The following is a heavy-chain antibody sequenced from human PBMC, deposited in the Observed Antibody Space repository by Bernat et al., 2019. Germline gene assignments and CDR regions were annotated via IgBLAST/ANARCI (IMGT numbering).Heavy chain of an antibody. Sequence: QVQLVESGGGVVQPGRSLRLSCAASGFTFSSYSIHWVRQAPGKGLEWVAVILYDGSNKYFADSVKGRFTISRDNSKNTLYLQMNILRAEDTAVYYCVRDRRGGSSWFPNSAFDSWGQGTLVTVSS. V-gene: IGHV3-30-3*01. CDR1: GFTFSSYS. D-gene: IGHD6-13*01. CDR3: VRDRRGGSSWFPNSAFDS. J-gene: IGHJ4*02. CDR2: ILYDGSNK.